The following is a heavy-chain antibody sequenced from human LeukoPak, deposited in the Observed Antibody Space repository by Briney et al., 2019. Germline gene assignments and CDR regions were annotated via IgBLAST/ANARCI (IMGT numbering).Heavy chain of an antibody. CDR2: IYPGDSDT. CDR1: GYSFTSYW. J-gene: IGHJ6*03. CDR3: ASQGSYGDYNHYYYYYMDV. V-gene: IGHV5-51*01. D-gene: IGHD4-17*01. Sequence: GESLKISCKGSGYSFTSYWIGWVRQMPGKGLEWMGIIYPGDSDTRYSPSFQGQVTISADKSISTAYLQWSSLKASDTAMYYCASQGSYGDYNHYYYYYMDVWGKGTTVTASS.